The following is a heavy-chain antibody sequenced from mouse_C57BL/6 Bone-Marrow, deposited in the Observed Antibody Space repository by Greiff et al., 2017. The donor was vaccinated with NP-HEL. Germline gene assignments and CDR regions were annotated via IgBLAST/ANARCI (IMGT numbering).Heavy chain of an antibody. CDR3: ARHYGSIYWYFDV. J-gene: IGHJ1*03. D-gene: IGHD1-1*01. V-gene: IGHV1-81*01. CDR1: GYTFTSYG. CDR2: IYPRSGNT. Sequence: QVQLQQSGAELARPGASVKLSCKASGYTFTSYGISWVKQRTGQGLEWIGEIYPRSGNTYYNEKFKGKATLTADKSSSTAYMELRSLTSEDSAVYFCARHYGSIYWYFDVWGTGTTVTVSS.